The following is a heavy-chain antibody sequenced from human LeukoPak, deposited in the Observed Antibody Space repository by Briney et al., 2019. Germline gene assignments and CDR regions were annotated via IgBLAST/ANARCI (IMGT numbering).Heavy chain of an antibody. CDR3: ARLRATDNYFDY. D-gene: IGHD1-26*01. CDR1: GGTFSSYA. J-gene: IGHJ4*02. CDR2: IIPIFGTA. Sequence: SVKVSCKASGGTFSSYAISWVRQAPGQGLEWMGGIIPIFGTANYAQKFQGRVTITTDESTSTAYMELSSLRSEDTAVYYCARLRATDNYFDYWGQGTLVTVSS. V-gene: IGHV1-69*05.